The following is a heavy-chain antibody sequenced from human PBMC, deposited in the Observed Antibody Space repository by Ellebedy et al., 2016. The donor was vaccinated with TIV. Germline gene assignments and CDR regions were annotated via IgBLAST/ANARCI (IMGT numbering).Heavy chain of an antibody. V-gene: IGHV1-18*01. CDR1: GYTFSTYG. Sequence: AASVKVSCKASGYTFSTYGITWVRQAPGQGLEWMGWISTHNGNSKYAQKLQGRVTMTRDTSTSTVYMELSSLRAEDTAVYYCARGQLRLGELSLAPFDYWGQGTLVTVSS. D-gene: IGHD3-16*02. CDR3: ARGQLRLGELSLAPFDY. J-gene: IGHJ4*02. CDR2: ISTHNGNS.